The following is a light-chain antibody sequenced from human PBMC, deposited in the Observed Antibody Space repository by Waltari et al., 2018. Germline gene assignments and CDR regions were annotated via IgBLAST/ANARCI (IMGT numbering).Light chain of an antibody. V-gene: IGKV3-15*01. CDR1: QSVSRF. Sequence: CRASQSVSRFVAWYQQKPGHAPRLLIYGASTRATGIPARFSGSGSGTEFTLTISSLQSEDFAVYYCQQYNDWPPLTFGGGTKLEIK. J-gene: IGKJ4*01. CDR2: GAS. CDR3: QQYNDWPPLT.